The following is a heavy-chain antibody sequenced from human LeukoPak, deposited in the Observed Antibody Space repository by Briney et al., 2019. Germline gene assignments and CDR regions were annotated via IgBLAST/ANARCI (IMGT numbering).Heavy chain of an antibody. Sequence: GSLRLSCAASGFTFSSYWMSWVRQPPGKGLEWIGYIYHSGSTYYNPSLKSRVTISVDRSKNQFSLKLSSVTAADTAVYYCARGYQLLYFQHWGQGTLVTVSS. CDR1: GFTFSSYW. CDR3: ARGYQLLYFQH. V-gene: IGHV4-4*02. J-gene: IGHJ1*01. D-gene: IGHD2-2*01. CDR2: IYHSGST.